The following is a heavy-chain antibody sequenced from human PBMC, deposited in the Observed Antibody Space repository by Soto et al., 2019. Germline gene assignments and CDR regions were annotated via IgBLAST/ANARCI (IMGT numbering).Heavy chain of an antibody. V-gene: IGHV5-51*01. Sequence: GESLKISCKGSGYRFTSYWIGWVRQMPGKGLEWMGIIYPGDSDTRYSPSFQGQVTISADRSISTAYLQWSSLKASDTAMYYCAILALRENYYCYGMDVWGRGSTVTVSS. CDR2: IYPGDSDT. CDR1: GYRFTSYW. CDR3: AILALRENYYCYGMDV. J-gene: IGHJ6*02.